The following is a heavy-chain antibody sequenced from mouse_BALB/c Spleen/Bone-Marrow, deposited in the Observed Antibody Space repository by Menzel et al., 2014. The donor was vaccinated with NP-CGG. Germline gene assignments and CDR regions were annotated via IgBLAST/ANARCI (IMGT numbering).Heavy chain of an antibody. J-gene: IGHJ3*01. V-gene: IGHV1-7*01. CDR3: TTGGNDWFAY. CDR1: GYTFTSYW. D-gene: IGHD2-1*01. Sequence: QVQLKESGPELAKPGASVKMSCRASGYTFTSYWMNWVKQRPVQGLEWIGYINPTSGYTEYNQKFKDKATLTTDKSSSTAYMQLSSLTSEDSAVYYCTTGGNDWFAYWGQGTLVPVSA. CDR2: INPTSGYT.